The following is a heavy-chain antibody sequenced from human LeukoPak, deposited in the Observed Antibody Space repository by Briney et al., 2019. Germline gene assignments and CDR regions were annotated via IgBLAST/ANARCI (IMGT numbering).Heavy chain of an antibody. Sequence: GGSLRLSCAASGFTFSSYSMNWVRQAPGKGLEWVPSISSSSSYIYYADSVKGRFTIPRDNAKNTLYLQMNSLRAEDTALYYCAREEEGDAFDIWGQGTMVTVSS. CDR3: AREEEGDAFDI. CDR1: GFTFSSYS. V-gene: IGHV3-21*01. J-gene: IGHJ3*02. CDR2: ISSSSSYI.